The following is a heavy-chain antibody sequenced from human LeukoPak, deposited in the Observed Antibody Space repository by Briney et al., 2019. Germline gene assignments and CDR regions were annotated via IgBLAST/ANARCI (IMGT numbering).Heavy chain of an antibody. J-gene: IGHJ4*02. CDR3: AKDSGGFDY. Sequence: PGGSLRLSCEASGFTFSSYGMHWVRQAPGKGLEWVAVISYDGSNKYYADSVKGRFTISRDNSKNTLYLQMNSLRAEDTAVYYCAKDSGGFDYWGQGTLVTVSS. CDR1: GFTFSSYG. V-gene: IGHV3-30*18. D-gene: IGHD6-19*01. CDR2: ISYDGSNK.